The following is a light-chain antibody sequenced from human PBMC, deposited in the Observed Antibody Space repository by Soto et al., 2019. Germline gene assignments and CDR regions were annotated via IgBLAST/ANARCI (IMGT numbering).Light chain of an antibody. CDR1: QSVRNNY. Sequence: EIVLTQSPDTLSLSPGERATLSCRASQSVRNNYLAWYQQKPGQAPRFLIFDESSRATGIPDRFSGSGSGTDFTLTISRLEPEDFAVYYCQQYGSTPLTFGGGTKVDIE. CDR3: QQYGSTPLT. CDR2: DES. J-gene: IGKJ4*01. V-gene: IGKV3-20*01.